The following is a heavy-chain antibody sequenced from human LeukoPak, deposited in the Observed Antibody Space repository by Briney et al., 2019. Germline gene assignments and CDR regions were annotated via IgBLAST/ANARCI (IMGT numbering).Heavy chain of an antibody. CDR1: GGSISSSGYY. J-gene: IGHJ3*02. V-gene: IGHV4-39*07. Sequence: SETLSLTCTVSGGSISSSGYYWGWIRQPPGKGLEWIGSIYSSGSTYYNPSLKSRVTISINTSKNQFSLKLNSVTAADTAVYYCARKIDGLGISAFDIWGQGTMVTVSS. CDR3: ARKIDGLGISAFDI. D-gene: IGHD7-27*01. CDR2: IYSSGST.